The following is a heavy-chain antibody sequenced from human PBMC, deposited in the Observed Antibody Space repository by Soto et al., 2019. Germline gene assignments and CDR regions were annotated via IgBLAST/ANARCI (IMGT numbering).Heavy chain of an antibody. V-gene: IGHV1-18*01. J-gene: IGHJ1*01. Sequence: QIQLVQSGTEVKKPGASVKVSCKASGYNFFNFGVSWVRQAPGQGLEWMGWVSPKSGNTDYARKVQGRDTMTTDTSTSTAYMELRGLRSDDTAVYYCARGRTVSSIGPLLVWGQGTLVSVSS. CDR3: ARGRTVSSIGPLLV. CDR1: GYNFFNFG. D-gene: IGHD1-1*01. CDR2: VSPKSGNT.